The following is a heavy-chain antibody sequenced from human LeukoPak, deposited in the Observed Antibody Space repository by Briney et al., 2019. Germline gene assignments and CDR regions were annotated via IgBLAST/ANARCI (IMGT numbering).Heavy chain of an antibody. CDR1: GGTFSSYA. V-gene: IGHV1-69*13. Sequence: ASVKVSCKASGGTFSSYAISWVRPAPGQGVEWMGGIIPIFGTANYAQKFQGRVTITADESTSTAYMELSSLRSEDTAVYYCASEYCSSTSCLLVLDAFDIWGQGTMVTVSS. D-gene: IGHD2-2*01. CDR2: IIPIFGTA. J-gene: IGHJ3*02. CDR3: ASEYCSSTSCLLVLDAFDI.